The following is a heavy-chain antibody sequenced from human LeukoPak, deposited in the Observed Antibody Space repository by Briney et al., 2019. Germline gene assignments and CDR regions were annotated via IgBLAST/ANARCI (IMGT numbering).Heavy chain of an antibody. D-gene: IGHD6-19*01. V-gene: IGHV3-21*01. CDR2: ISSSSSYI. CDR3: AKIAVAGSDAFDI. Sequence: PGGSLRLSCAASGFTLSSYAMSWVRQAPGKGLEWVSSISSSSSYIYYADSVKGRFTISRDNAKNSLYLQMNSLRAEDTAVYYCAKIAVAGSDAFDIWGQGTMVTVSS. CDR1: GFTLSSYA. J-gene: IGHJ3*02.